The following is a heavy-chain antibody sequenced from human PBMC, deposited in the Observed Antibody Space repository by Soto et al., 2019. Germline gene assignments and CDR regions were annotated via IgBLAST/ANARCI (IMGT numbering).Heavy chain of an antibody. CDR3: ARDRLLPWFGEFEL. D-gene: IGHD3-10*01. CDR2: IWYDGSNK. CDR1: GFTFSSYG. V-gene: IGHV3-33*01. J-gene: IGHJ5*02. Sequence: PGGSLRLSCAASGFTFSSYGMHWVRQAPGKGLEWVAVIWYDGSNKYYADSVKGRFTISRDNSKNTLYLQMNSLRAEDTAVYYCARDRLLPWFGEFELWGQGTQVTVSS.